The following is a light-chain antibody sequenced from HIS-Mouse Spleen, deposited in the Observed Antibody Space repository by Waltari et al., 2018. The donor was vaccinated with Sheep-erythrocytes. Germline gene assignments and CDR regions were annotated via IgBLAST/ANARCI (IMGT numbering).Light chain of an antibody. V-gene: IGLV2-11*01. Sequence: QSPLPQPRPVSGSPGQSVPISCTGPTRSVGVYNFVSWYQQHPGKAPKLMIYDVSKRPSGVPDRFSGSKSGNTASLTISGLQAEDEADYYCCSYAGSYNHVFATGTKVTVL. CDR1: TRSVGVYNF. CDR2: DVS. CDR3: CSYAGSYNHV. J-gene: IGLJ1*01.